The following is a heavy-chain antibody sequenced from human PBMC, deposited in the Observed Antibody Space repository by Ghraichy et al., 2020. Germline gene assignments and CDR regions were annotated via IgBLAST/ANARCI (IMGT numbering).Heavy chain of an antibody. D-gene: IGHD2-2*01. CDR1: GGSISNENYY. Sequence: SETLSLTCTVSGGSISNENYYYNWIRQPAGKGLEWIGRIYFRGTTPYEPSLKNRVTLSLHTSKNQFSLELTSVTAGDTAVYFCAQGGSSNFDPVDLWGQGTLVTVSP. J-gene: IGHJ5*02. V-gene: IGHV4-61*02. CDR2: IYFRGTT. CDR3: AQGGSSNFDPVDL.